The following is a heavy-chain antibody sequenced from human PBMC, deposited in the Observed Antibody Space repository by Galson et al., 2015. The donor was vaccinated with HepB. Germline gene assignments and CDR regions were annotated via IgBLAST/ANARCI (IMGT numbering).Heavy chain of an antibody. CDR1: GFIFNGYS. V-gene: IGHV3-21*01. CDR3: ARASYCSSSSCYLGY. Sequence: SLRLSCAASGFIFNGYSMNWVRQAPGEGLEWVASVTSNSVYTYYADSVKGRFTISRDNAKNTLSLQMNSLRAEDTGVYYCARASYCSSSSCYLGYWGQGALVTVSS. CDR2: VTSNSVYT. D-gene: IGHD2-2*01. J-gene: IGHJ4*02.